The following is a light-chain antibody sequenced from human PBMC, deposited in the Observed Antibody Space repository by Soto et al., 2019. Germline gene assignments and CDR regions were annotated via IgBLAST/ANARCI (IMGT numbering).Light chain of an antibody. CDR1: SSDIGYYDY. CDR2: EGS. J-gene: IGLJ1*01. V-gene: IGLV2-8*01. Sequence: QSALTQPPSASGSPGQSVTISCTGTSSDIGYYDYVSWYQQHPGKAPKVIIYEGSKRPSGVPDRFSGSKSGNMAFLTVSGLQADDEADYYCSSYTRSSTSYVFGTGTKVTVL. CDR3: SSYTRSSTSYV.